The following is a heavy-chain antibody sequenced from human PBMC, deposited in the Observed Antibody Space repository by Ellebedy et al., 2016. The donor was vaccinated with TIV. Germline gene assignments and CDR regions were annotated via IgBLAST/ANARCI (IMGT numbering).Heavy chain of an antibody. V-gene: IGHV3-13*01. CDR2: ISTAGDT. CDR1: GFTFSSYD. CDR3: ARATEGLDY. D-gene: IGHD1-14*01. Sequence: GESLKISCAASGFTFSSYDMHWVRQATGKGLEWVSSISTAGDTYYPGSVKGRFTISRENAKNSLYLQMNSLRAGDTDVYYCARATEGLDYWGQGTLVTVSS. J-gene: IGHJ4*02.